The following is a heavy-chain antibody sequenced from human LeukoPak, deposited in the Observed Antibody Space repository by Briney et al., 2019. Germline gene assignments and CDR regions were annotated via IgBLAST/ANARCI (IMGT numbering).Heavy chain of an antibody. D-gene: IGHD3-16*01. CDR3: ARLPSPSLGLDY. V-gene: IGHV5-51*01. CDR1: GYIFSDYW. Sequence: GESLKISCQGSGYIFSDYWIVWVRQLPGKGLEWMGIIYPRDSDTRYSPSFQGQVTISADKSISTAYLQWSSLKASDTAMYYCARLPSPSLGLDYWGQGTLVTVSS. J-gene: IGHJ4*02. CDR2: IYPRDSDT.